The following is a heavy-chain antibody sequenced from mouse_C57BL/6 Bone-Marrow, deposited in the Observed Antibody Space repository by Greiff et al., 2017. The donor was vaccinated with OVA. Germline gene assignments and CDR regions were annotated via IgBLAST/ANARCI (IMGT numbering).Heavy chain of an antibody. J-gene: IGHJ2*01. CDR3: ARSDPFDY. CDR1: GFNIKNTY. Sequence: VQLQQSVAELVRPGASVKLSCTASGFNIKNTYMPWVKQRPEQGLEWIGRIDPANGNTKYAPKFPGKATITADTSSNTAYLQLSSLTSEDTAIYYCARSDPFDYWGQGTTLTVSS. CDR2: IDPANGNT. V-gene: IGHV14-3*01.